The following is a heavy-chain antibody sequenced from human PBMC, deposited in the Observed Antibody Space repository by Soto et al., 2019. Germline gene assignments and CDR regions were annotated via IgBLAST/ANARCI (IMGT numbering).Heavy chain of an antibody. CDR3: ASEYYDSSGYQAPSQLRYYYYGMDV. Sequence: AVKVSCKASGGTFSSYAISWVRQAPGQGLEWMGGIIPIFGTANYAQKFQGRVTITADESTSTAYMELSSLRSEDTAVYYCASEYYDSSGYQAPSQLRYYYYGMDVWGQGTTVTVS. CDR1: GGTFSSYA. D-gene: IGHD3-22*01. CDR2: IIPIFGTA. J-gene: IGHJ6*02. V-gene: IGHV1-69*13.